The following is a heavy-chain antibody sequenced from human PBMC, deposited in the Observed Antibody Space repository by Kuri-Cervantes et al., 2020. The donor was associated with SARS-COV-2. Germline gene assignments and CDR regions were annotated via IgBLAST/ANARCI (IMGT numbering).Heavy chain of an antibody. J-gene: IGHJ3*02. CDR1: GYTFTSYY. CDR2: INPSGGST. Sequence: ASVKVSCKASGYTFTSYYMHWVRQAPGQGLEWMGIINPSGGSTSYAQKFQGRVTMTRDTSISTAYMELSRLRSDDTAVYYCARQNWVEWLLSGDAFDIWGQGTMVTVSS. V-gene: IGHV1-46*01. D-gene: IGHD3-3*01. CDR3: ARQNWVEWLLSGDAFDI.